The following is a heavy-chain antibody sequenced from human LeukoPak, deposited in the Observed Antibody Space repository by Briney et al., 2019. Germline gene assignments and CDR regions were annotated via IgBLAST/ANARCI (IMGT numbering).Heavy chain of an antibody. CDR3: ARQTGVAVATFYFDD. V-gene: IGHV4-59*08. CDR2: IYYSGST. D-gene: IGHD2-15*01. CDR1: GGSLSSYY. Sequence: PSETPSLTCTVSGGSLSSYYWSWIRQPPGKGLEWIGYIYYSGSTNYNPSLKSRVTISVDTSKNQFSLKLSSVTAADTAVYYCARQTGVAVATFYFDDWGQGTQVTVSS. J-gene: IGHJ4*02.